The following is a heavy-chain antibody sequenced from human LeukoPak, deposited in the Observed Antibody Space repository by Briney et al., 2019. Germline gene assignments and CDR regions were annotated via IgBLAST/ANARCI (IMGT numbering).Heavy chain of an antibody. V-gene: IGHV1-24*01. CDR1: GYTLTELS. D-gene: IGHD6-13*01. CDR2: FDPEDGET. CDR3: ATSFRAQQLVRY. J-gene: IGHJ4*02. Sequence: ASVKVSCKVSGYTLTELSMHWVRQAPGKGLEWMGGFDPEDGETIYAQKFQGRVTMTEDTSTDTAYMELSSLRSGDTAVYYCATSFRAQQLVRYWGQGTLVTVSS.